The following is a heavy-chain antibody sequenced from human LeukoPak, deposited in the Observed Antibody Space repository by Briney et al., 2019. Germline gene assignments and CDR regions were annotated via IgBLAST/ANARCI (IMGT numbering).Heavy chain of an antibody. V-gene: IGHV4-34*01. J-gene: IGHJ4*02. CDR2: VNHSGST. CDR1: GGSFSGYY. D-gene: IGHD3-10*01. Sequence: PSETLSLTCAVYGGSFSGYYWSWIRQPPGKGLGWIGEVNHSGSTNYNPSLKSRVTISVDTSKNQFSLKLSSVTAADTAVYYCARRGFDYYGSGRTFDYWGQGTLVTVSS. CDR3: ARRGFDYYGSGRTFDY.